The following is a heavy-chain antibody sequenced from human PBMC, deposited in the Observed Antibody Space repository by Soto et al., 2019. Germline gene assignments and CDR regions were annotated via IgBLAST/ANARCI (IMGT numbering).Heavy chain of an antibody. Sequence: ASVKVSCKASGYTFTGYYMHWVRQAPGQGLEWMGWINPNSGGTNYAQKFQGRVTMTRDTSISTAYMELSRLRSDDTAVYYCVTNYYDSSGYYHDAIDIWGQGTMVTVSS. J-gene: IGHJ3*02. V-gene: IGHV1-2*02. D-gene: IGHD3-22*01. CDR2: INPNSGGT. CDR1: GYTFTGYY. CDR3: VTNYYDSSGYYHDAIDI.